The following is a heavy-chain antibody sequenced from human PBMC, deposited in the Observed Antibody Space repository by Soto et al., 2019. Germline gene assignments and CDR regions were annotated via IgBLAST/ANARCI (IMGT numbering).Heavy chain of an antibody. Sequence: GGSLRLSCAASGFTFSSYAMNWVRQAPGKGLEWVSRIKSDGTTTTYADSVKGRFTISRDNTKNTLYLQMNSLRTEDTAVYYCARGRTAAGFDFWAQGTLVTVPS. J-gene: IGHJ4*02. CDR2: IKSDGTTT. D-gene: IGHD6-13*01. V-gene: IGHV3-74*01. CDR1: GFTFSSYA. CDR3: ARGRTAAGFDF.